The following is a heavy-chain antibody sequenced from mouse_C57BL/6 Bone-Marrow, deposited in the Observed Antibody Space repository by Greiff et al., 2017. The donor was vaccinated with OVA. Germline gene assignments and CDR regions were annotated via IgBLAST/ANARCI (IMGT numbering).Heavy chain of an antibody. V-gene: IGHV1-81*01. CDR3: AREGYYYGGDY. J-gene: IGHJ2*01. CDR2: IYPRSGNT. D-gene: IGHD1-1*01. Sequence: VMLVESGAELARPGASVKLSCKASGYTFTSYGISWVKQRTGQGLEWIGEIYPRSGNTYYTEKFKGKATLTADKSSSTAYMELRSLTSEDSAVYVCAREGYYYGGDYWGQGTTLTVSS. CDR1: GYTFTSYG.